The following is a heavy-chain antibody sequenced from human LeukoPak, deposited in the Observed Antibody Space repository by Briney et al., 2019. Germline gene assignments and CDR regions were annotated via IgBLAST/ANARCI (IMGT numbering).Heavy chain of an antibody. D-gene: IGHD3-10*01. CDR1: GFTFSSYA. Sequence: GGSLRLSCAASGFTFSSYAMHWVRQAPGKGLEWVAVISYGGSNKYYADSVKGRFTISRDNSKNTLYLQMNSLRAEDTAVYYCASGSDPFDYWGQGTLVTVSS. CDR3: ASGSDPFDY. CDR2: ISYGGSNK. V-gene: IGHV3-30-3*01. J-gene: IGHJ4*02.